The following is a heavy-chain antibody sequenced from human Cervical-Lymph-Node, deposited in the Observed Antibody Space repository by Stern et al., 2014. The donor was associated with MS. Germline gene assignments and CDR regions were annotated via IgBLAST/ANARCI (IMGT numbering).Heavy chain of an antibody. Sequence: EVQLVESGGGVIQPGGSLRLSCTASGFTVSRDYMTWVRQAPGKGLGWVSLITNVGSTFYTDSVKDRFTISRDDSKNTVYLHMTSLRAEDTAMYYCARDTSSHERSDWWGQGTLVTVSS. CDR3: ARDTSSHERSDW. CDR1: GFTVSRDY. D-gene: IGHD1-1*01. CDR2: ITNVGST. V-gene: IGHV3-53*01. J-gene: IGHJ4*02.